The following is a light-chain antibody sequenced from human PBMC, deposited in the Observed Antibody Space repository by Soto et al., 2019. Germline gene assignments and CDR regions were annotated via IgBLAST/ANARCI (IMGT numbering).Light chain of an antibody. J-gene: IGLJ1*01. CDR3: QSSDSRLSGSDV. CDR1: SSNIGAGYD. CDR2: GDS. Sequence: QSVLTQPPSVSGAPGQRVTISCTGSSSNIGAGYDVNLYQQLPGTAPKLLIFGDSNRPSGVPDRFSGSKSGTSASLAITGLQAADEADYYCQSSDSRLSGSDVFGTGTNVTVL. V-gene: IGLV1-40*01.